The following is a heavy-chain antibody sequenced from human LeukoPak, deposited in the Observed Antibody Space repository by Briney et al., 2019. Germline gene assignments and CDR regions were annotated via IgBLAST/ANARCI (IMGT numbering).Heavy chain of an antibody. D-gene: IGHD5-24*01. CDR3: AREDGGWLRADL. CDR1: GFTFASDS. Sequence: GGSLRLSCAASGFTFASDSMTWVRQAPGKGLEWVSTISGSGVSTFYADSVKGRFTISRDNSKNTLYLHMNSLSAEDTAVYYSAREDGGWLRADLWGQGTLVTVSS. V-gene: IGHV3-23*01. CDR2: ISGSGVST. J-gene: IGHJ5*02.